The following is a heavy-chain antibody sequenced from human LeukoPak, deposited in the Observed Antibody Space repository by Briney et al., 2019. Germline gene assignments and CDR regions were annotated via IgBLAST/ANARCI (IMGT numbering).Heavy chain of an antibody. D-gene: IGHD5-12*01. Sequence: GGSLRLSCAASGFTFSSYSMNWVRQAPGTGLEWVSSISSSSSYIYYADSVKGRFTISRDNAKNSLYLQMNSLRAEDTAVYYCARDGDVDIVATSYGMDVWGQGTTVTVSS. V-gene: IGHV3-21*01. CDR2: ISSSSSYI. CDR3: ARDGDVDIVATSYGMDV. J-gene: IGHJ6*02. CDR1: GFTFSSYS.